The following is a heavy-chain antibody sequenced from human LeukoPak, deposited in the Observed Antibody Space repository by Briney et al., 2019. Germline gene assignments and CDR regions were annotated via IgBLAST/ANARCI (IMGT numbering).Heavy chain of an antibody. CDR2: FNPNSGGT. D-gene: IGHD2/OR15-2a*01. Sequence: ASVKVSCKASGYTLSDYYVHWVRLAPGQGLEWMGWFNPNSGGTNYAQKFQGRVTMTRDTSISTAYMELSRLTSDDTGVYYCARVYAYFDYWGQGTLVTVSS. CDR1: GYTLSDYY. J-gene: IGHJ4*02. CDR3: ARVYAYFDY. V-gene: IGHV1-2*02.